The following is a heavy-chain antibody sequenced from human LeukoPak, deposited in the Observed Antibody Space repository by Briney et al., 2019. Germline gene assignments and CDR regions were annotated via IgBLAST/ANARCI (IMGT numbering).Heavy chain of an antibody. D-gene: IGHD1-1*01. CDR1: GFTFSNAW. CDR2: ILSDGSKE. Sequence: GGSLRLSCAASGFTFSNAWLSWVRKAPGKGLEWVAVILSDGSKEFYTDSVKGRFTISRDNSKNTLYLQMISLRAEDTAVYYCAKGITLTQERTGDFDYWGQGTLVTVSS. V-gene: IGHV3-30*18. J-gene: IGHJ4*02. CDR3: AKGITLTQERTGDFDY.